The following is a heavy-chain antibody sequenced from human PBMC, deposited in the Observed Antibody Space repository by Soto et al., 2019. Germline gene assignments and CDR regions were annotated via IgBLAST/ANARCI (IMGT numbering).Heavy chain of an antibody. Sequence: QVQLVQFGAEVKKPGSSVKVSCKASGGTFSSYAISWVRQAPGQGLEWMGGIIPIFATANYAQKFQGRVMITVDESTSTAYMELISLRSEDTAVYSCARSVSVRYQLLKRGMDVWGQGTTVTVSS. D-gene: IGHD2-2*01. CDR3: ARSVSVRYQLLKRGMDV. V-gene: IGHV1-69*01. CDR1: GGTFSSYA. J-gene: IGHJ6*02. CDR2: IIPIFATA.